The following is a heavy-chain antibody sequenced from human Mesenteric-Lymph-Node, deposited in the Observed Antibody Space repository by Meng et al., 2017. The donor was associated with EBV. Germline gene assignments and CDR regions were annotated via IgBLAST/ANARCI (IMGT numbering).Heavy chain of an antibody. V-gene: IGHV4-34*01. D-gene: IGHD3-3*02. CDR3: ARGAIFGIVITYFDY. J-gene: IGHJ4*02. Sequence: VQLQQWGAGLLGPAETLDLTCEASGGSFSGYHWSWIRQPPGKGLEYIGEISQSGDTTYNPSLKSRVTISVDRSRNQFSLKMASVTAADTAVYYCARGAIFGIVITYFDYWSQGTLVTVSS. CDR2: ISQSGDT. CDR1: GGSFSGYH.